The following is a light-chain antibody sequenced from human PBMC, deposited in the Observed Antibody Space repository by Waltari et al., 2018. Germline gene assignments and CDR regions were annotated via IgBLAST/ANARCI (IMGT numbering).Light chain of an antibody. J-gene: IGLJ3*02. CDR1: SLRSVY. CDR2: GKN. V-gene: IGLV3-19*01. CDR3: NSRDSSGNNWV. Sequence: SSELTQDPAVSVALGQTVRITCQGDSLRSVYERRYQQKPGQAPVLVIYGKNSRPSGIPDRFSGSSSGNTASLTITGAQAEDEADYYCNSRDSSGNNWVFGGGTKLTVL.